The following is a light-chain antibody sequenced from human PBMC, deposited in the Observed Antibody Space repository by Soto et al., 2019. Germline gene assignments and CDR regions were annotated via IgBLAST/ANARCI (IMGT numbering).Light chain of an antibody. CDR3: QVWANDGDLYVV. CDR2: YDK. V-gene: IGLV3-21*04. CDR1: YIGTKS. Sequence: SSELAQPPSVSVAPGKTATISCGGTYIGTKSVHWYQQKPGQAPILVISYDKDRPSGIPERFSGSNSGNTATLTISRVEAGDEADYYCQVWANDGDLYVVFGGGTKLTVL. J-gene: IGLJ2*01.